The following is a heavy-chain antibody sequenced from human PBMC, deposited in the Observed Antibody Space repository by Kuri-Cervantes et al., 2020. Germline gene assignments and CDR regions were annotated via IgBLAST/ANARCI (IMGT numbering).Heavy chain of an antibody. D-gene: IGHD2-21*02. V-gene: IGHV3-21*03. CDR3: ARVGGGDCWDY. Sequence: GGSLRLPCAASGFTFSSYSMNWVRQAPGKGLEWVSSISSSSSYIYYADSVKGRFTISRDNAKNSLYLQMSSLRAEDTAVYYCARVGGGDCWDYWGQGTLVTVSS. CDR2: ISSSSSYI. J-gene: IGHJ4*02. CDR1: GFTFSSYS.